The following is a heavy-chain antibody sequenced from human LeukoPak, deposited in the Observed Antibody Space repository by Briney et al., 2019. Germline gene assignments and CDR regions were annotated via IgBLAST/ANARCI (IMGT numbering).Heavy chain of an antibody. V-gene: IGHV1-2*02. Sequence: ASVKVSCKASGYTFTGYYMHWVRQAPGQGLEWMGWINPNSGGTNYAQKFQGRVTMTRDTSISTAYMELSRLRSDDTAVYYCAMDSGSVDAFDIWGQGTMVTVSS. J-gene: IGHJ3*02. D-gene: IGHD6-6*01. CDR1: GYTFTGYY. CDR3: AMDSGSVDAFDI. CDR2: INPNSGGT.